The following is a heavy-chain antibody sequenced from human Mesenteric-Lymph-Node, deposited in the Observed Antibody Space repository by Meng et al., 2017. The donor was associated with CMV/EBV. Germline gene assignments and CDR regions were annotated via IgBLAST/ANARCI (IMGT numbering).Heavy chain of an antibody. CDR3: TTDLLGMRAPD. CDR1: GFIFSNAW. D-gene: IGHD7-27*01. V-gene: IGHV3-15*01. CDR2: IKSKYDGGTT. J-gene: IGHJ4*02. Sequence: CGTSGFIFSNAWMTWVRQAPGKGLEWVSRIKSKYDGGTTDYAAPVRGRFIISRDDSKDTVYLQMNSLKTEDTAVYYCTTDLLGMRAPDWGQGTLVTVSS.